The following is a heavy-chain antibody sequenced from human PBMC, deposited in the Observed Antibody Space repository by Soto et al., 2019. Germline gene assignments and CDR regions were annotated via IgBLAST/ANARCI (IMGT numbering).Heavy chain of an antibody. J-gene: IGHJ6*02. CDR2: IIPIFGTA. V-gene: IGHV1-69*01. D-gene: IGHD3-10*01. CDR3: ARERITMVRSVIAHHYYYGMDV. CDR1: GGTFSSYA. Sequence: QVQLVQSGAEVKKPGSSVKVSCKASGGTFSSYAISWVRQAPGQGLEWMGGIIPIFGTANYAQKFQGRVTITAEESTSTAYMEQSRLRSEDTAVYYCARERITMVRSVIAHHYYYGMDVWGQGTTVTVSS.